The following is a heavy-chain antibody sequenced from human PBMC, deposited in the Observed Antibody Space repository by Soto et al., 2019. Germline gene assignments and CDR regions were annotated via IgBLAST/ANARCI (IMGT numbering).Heavy chain of an antibody. CDR1: GFSLSTSGMC. V-gene: IGHV2-70*01. CDR3: ARTKAVAGSYYFDY. J-gene: IGHJ4*02. Sequence: GSGPTLVNPTQTPTLTCTFSGFSLSTSGMCVSWIRQPPGKALEWLALIDWDDDKYYSTSLKTRLTISKDTSKNQVVLTMTNMDPVDTATYYCARTKAVAGSYYFDYWGQGTLVTVSS. D-gene: IGHD6-19*01. CDR2: IDWDDDK.